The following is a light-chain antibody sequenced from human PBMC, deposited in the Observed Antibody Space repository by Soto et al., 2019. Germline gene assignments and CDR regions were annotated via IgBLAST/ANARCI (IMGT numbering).Light chain of an antibody. CDR3: QQYTNGPPWT. CDR1: QGVSTN. Sequence: EIVMTQFPAPLSVSPGQIATLSCRASQGVSTNLAWYQQKHGQAPRLLILGASTRATGVPARFSDSGSVTDFTLTIPSVQSDDFGVYYCQQYTNGPPWTFGEGTKVDVK. V-gene: IGKV3-15*01. CDR2: GAS. J-gene: IGKJ1*01.